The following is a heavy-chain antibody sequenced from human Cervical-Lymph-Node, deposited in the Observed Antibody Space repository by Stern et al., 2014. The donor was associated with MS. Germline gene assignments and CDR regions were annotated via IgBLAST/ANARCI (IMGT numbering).Heavy chain of an antibody. CDR2: IYYSGST. CDR3: ARDGVGAPRISYYGMDV. D-gene: IGHD1-26*01. J-gene: IGHJ6*02. Sequence: QVQLQESGPGLVKPSQTLSLTCTVSGGSISSGGYYWSWIRQHPGKGLEXIGYIYYSGSTYYNPSLKSRVTISVDTSKNQFSLKLSSVTAADTAVYYCARDGVGAPRISYYGMDVWGQGTTVTVSS. CDR1: GGSISSGGYY. V-gene: IGHV4-31*03.